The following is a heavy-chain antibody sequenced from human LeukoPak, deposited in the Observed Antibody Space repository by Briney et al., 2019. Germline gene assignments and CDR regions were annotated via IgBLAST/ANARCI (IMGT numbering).Heavy chain of an antibody. J-gene: IGHJ6*04. CDR1: GFTFSSYW. Sequence: GGSLRLSCVASGFTFSSYWMSWVRQAPGKGLEWVANIKEDGSEKYYVDSVKGRFTISRDNAKNSLYLQTNSLRAEDTAVYYCARRALRYCSSTSCPAQYYGVVVWGKGTTVTVSS. CDR3: ARRALRYCSSTSCPAQYYGVVV. D-gene: IGHD2-2*01. V-gene: IGHV3-7*03. CDR2: IKEDGSEK.